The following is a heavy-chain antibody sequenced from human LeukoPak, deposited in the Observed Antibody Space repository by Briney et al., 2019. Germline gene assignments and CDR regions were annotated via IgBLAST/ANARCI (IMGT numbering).Heavy chain of an antibody. Sequence: GASVKVSCKASGYTFTGYYMHWVRQAPGQGLEWMGRIIPILAIANYAPRFQGRVTITADKSTSTAYMELSTLTSEDTAMYYCARVERQEEVSGMDVWGQGTTVTVSS. CDR1: GYTFTGYY. CDR3: ARVERQEEVSGMDV. CDR2: IIPILAIA. V-gene: IGHV1-69*04. J-gene: IGHJ6*02.